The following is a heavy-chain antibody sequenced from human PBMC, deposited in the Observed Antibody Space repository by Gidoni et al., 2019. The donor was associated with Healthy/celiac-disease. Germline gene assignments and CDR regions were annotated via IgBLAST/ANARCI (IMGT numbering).Heavy chain of an antibody. CDR2: IYYSGST. Sequence: QLQLQASGPGLVKPSETLSLTCTVSGGSISSSSYYWGWIRQPPGKGLEWIGSIYYSGSTYYNPSLKSRVTISVDTSKNQFSLKLSSVTAADTAVYYCAQSGDWANYGMDVWGQGTTVTVSS. CDR3: AQSGDWANYGMDV. J-gene: IGHJ6*02. D-gene: IGHD2-21*02. V-gene: IGHV4-39*01. CDR1: GGSISSSSYY.